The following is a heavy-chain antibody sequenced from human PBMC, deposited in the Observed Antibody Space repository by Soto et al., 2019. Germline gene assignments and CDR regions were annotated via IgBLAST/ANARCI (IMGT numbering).Heavy chain of an antibody. J-gene: IGHJ4*02. D-gene: IGHD2-21*01. CDR1: GFTFSSVG. CDR3: AKDRGEKPSRINF. CDR2: IWSDGSNQ. V-gene: IGHV3-33*06. Sequence: GGSLRLSCAASGFTFSSVGMHWVRQAPGKGLEWVALIWSDGSNQYYTDSVKGRLTISRDDSKNTLYLQMNSLRAEDTAVYYCAKDRGEKPSRINFWGQGTLVTVSS.